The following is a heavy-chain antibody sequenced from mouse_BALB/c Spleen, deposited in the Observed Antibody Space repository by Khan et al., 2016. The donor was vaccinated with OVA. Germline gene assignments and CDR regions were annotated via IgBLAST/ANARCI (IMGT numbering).Heavy chain of an antibody. CDR2: ISYSGNT. CDR3: ARNKGGDFDY. Sequence: EVKLLESGPGLVKPSQSLSLTCTVTGYSITSDYAWNWIRQFPGNNLEWMGYISYSGNTKYTPSLKSRISITRDTSKNQFFLQLNSVTIEDTATYYCARNKGGDFDYWGQGTTLTVSS. V-gene: IGHV3-2*02. J-gene: IGHJ2*01. CDR1: GYSITSDYA.